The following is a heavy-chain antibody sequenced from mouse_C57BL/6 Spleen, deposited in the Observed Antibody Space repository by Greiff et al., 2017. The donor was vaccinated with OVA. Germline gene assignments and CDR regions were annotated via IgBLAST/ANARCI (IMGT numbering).Heavy chain of an antibody. D-gene: IGHD1-1*01. J-gene: IGHJ1*03. Sequence: QAQLQQSGPGLVQPSQSLSITCPVSGFSLTSYGVHWVRQSPGKGLEWLGVIWRGGSTDYIAAFIARLSISKENSKSQVFFRMNSLQADDTAIYDCANYYGSSYGYFDVWGTGTTGTVTS. CDR1: GFSLTSYG. CDR2: IWRGGST. CDR3: ANYYGSSYGYFDV. V-gene: IGHV2-2*01.